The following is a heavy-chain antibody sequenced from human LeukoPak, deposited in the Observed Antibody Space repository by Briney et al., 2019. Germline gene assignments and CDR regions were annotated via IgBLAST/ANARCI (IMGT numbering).Heavy chain of an antibody. D-gene: IGHD1-26*01. CDR2: ITPIIDTA. V-gene: IGHV1-69*08. Sequence: SVKVSCKTSGGTLNSHIFSWVRQAPGQGLEWMGKITPIIDTAKYSQKFQGRVTITADKSTTTVYMELSSPKSGDTAVYYCTRVNLRGSQYNWFDPWGQGTLVTVSS. CDR3: TRVNLRGSQYNWFDP. CDR1: GGTLNSHI. J-gene: IGHJ5*02.